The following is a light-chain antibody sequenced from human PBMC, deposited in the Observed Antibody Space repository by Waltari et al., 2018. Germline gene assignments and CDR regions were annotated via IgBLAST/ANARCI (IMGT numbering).Light chain of an antibody. CDR2: KVS. J-gene: IGKJ5*01. CDR1: QSLVYSDGNTY. Sequence: DVVMTQSPLSLPVTLGQPASISCRSSQSLVYSDGNTYLSWFQQMPGQSPRLRIYKVSNRDSGVPDRFSGSGSGTDFTLKISRVEAEDVANYYCMQGTHWPPITFGQGTRLEIE. CDR3: MQGTHWPPIT. V-gene: IGKV2-30*01.